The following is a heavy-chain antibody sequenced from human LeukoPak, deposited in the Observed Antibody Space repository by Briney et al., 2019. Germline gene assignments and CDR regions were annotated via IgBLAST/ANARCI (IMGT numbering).Heavy chain of an antibody. Sequence: SGPTRVIPTQTLTLTCTFSVFSLSTSGVGVGWIRQPPGKALDWLALIYWDDDKRYSPSLKSRLTITKDTSKNQVVLTMTNMDPVDTATYYCAHSRYSSSWYSQPFDYWGQGTLVTVSS. CDR2: IYWDDDK. D-gene: IGHD6-13*01. J-gene: IGHJ4*02. CDR1: VFSLSTSGVG. V-gene: IGHV2-5*02. CDR3: AHSRYSSSWYSQPFDY.